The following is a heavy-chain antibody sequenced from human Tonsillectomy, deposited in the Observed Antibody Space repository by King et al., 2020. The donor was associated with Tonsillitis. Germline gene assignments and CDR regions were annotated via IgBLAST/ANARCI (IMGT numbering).Heavy chain of an antibody. CDR1: GFTFSSYS. J-gene: IGHJ3*02. V-gene: IGHV3-48*01. Sequence: QLVQSGGGLVQPVGSLRLSCAASGFTFSSYSMNWVLQDPGKGLEWVSYISSSSSTIYYADSVKGRFTISIDNANNSLYLQMNSLRAEDTAVYYCARGWELLAFDIWGQGTMVTVSS. D-gene: IGHD1-26*01. CDR2: ISSSSSTI. CDR3: ARGWELLAFDI.